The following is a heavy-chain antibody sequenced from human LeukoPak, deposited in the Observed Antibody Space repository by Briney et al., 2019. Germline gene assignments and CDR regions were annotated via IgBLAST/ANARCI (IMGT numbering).Heavy chain of an antibody. V-gene: IGHV4-39*01. CDR2: IYYSGST. CDR1: GDSISSTIYY. D-gene: IGHD3-9*01. J-gene: IGHJ5*02. CDR3: ARHVLTGEGWFDP. Sequence: SETLSLTCTVSGDSISSTIYYWGWIRQPPGKGLEWIGTIYYSGSTYYNPSLKSRVTISVDTPKNQFSLKLNSVTAADTAVYYCARHVLTGEGWFDPWGQGTLVTVSS.